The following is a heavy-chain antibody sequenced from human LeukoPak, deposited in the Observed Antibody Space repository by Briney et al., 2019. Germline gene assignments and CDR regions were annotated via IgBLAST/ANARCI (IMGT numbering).Heavy chain of an antibody. D-gene: IGHD3-3*01. Sequence: SVKVSCKASGGTFSSYAISWVRQAPGQGLEWMGRIIPILGIANYAQKFQGRVTITADKSTSTAYMELSSLRAEDTALYYCVCPLLRFLGPSLGVVQDYWGQGTLVTVSS. V-gene: IGHV1-69*04. J-gene: IGHJ4*02. CDR2: IIPILGIA. CDR1: GGTFSSYA. CDR3: VCPLLRFLGPSLGVVQDY.